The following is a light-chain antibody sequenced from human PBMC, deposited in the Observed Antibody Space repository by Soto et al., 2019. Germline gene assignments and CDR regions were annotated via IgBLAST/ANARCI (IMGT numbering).Light chain of an antibody. CDR1: TSNIGSNT. CDR2: SNN. J-gene: IGLJ1*01. V-gene: IGLV1-44*01. Sequence: QSVLTQPPSASGTPGQRGTISCSGSTSNIGSNTVSWYQQLPGTAPNLLFYSNNQRPSGVPDRFSGSKSGTSASLAISGLQSEDEAYYYCAAWDDSLNGQVFGTGTKVTVL. CDR3: AAWDDSLNGQV.